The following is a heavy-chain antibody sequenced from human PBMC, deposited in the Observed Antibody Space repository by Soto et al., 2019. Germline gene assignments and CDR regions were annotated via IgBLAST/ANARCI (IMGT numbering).Heavy chain of an antibody. Sequence: QVQLVQSGAEVKKPGASVKVSCKASGYTFTNYGITWVRQAPGQGLEWMGWFSAYNGNSNYAQKFQDRVTKTTHTSKSTASMELGSLRSDDTAVYYCAGDPVVRGVMDGLDVWGQGTAVIVSS. CDR3: AGDPVVRGVMDGLDV. J-gene: IGHJ6*02. CDR1: GYTFTNYG. V-gene: IGHV1-18*01. D-gene: IGHD3-10*02. CDR2: FSAYNGNS.